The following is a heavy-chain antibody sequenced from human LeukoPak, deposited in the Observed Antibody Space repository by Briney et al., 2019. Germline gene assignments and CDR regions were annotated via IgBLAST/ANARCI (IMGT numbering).Heavy chain of an antibody. D-gene: IGHD6-13*01. CDR2: VSVNNGRK. CDR1: DYTFIHYG. Sequence: GASVSVSYTPFDYTFIHYGVSWLRQVPGHGLEWLGWVSVNNGRKTYSQKVQGRGTMTAEKSTGTVYMELMSLRADDTAVYYCARDRAAAGIQCGYWGQGTLVTVSS. J-gene: IGHJ4*02. V-gene: IGHV1-18*01. CDR3: ARDRAAAGIQCGY.